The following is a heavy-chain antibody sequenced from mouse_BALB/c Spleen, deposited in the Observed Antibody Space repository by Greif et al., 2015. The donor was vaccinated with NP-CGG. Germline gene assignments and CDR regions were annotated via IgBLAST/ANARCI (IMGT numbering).Heavy chain of an antibody. CDR2: IRNKANGYTT. CDR3: ARGSMPNYFDY. V-gene: IGHV7-3*02. D-gene: IGHD2-3*01. Sequence: EVQRVESGGGLVQPGGSLRLSCATSGFTFTDYYMSWVRQPPGKALEWLGFIRNKANGYTTEYSASVKGRFTISRDNSQSILYLQMNTLRAEDSATYYCARGSMPNYFDYWGQGTTLTVSS. CDR1: GFTFTDYY. J-gene: IGHJ2*01.